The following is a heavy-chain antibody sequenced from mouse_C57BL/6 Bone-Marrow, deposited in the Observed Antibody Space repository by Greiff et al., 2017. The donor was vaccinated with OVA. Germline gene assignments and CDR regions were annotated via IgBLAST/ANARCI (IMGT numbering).Heavy chain of an antibody. V-gene: IGHV7-3*01. CDR3: ASTVDAMDY. J-gene: IGHJ4*01. CDR2: IRNKANGYTT. Sequence: EVKLMESGGGLVQPGGSLSLSCAASGFTFTDYYMSWVRQPPGKALEWLGFIRNKANGYTTEYSASVKGRFTISRDNSQSILYLQMNALRAEDSATYYCASTVDAMDYWGQGTSVTVSS. CDR1: GFTFTDYY.